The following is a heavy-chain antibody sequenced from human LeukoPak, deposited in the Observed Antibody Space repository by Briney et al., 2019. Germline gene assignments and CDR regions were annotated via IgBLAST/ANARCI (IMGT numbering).Heavy chain of an antibody. J-gene: IGHJ3*02. CDR3: ARPLSGYDILTGYYQKENAFDI. Sequence: ASVKVSCKASGYTFTGYYMHWVRQAPGQGLEWMGWINPNSGGTNYAQKFQGRVTMTRDTSISTAYMELSRLRSDDTAVYYCARPLSGYDILTGYYQKENAFDIWGQGTMVTVSS. D-gene: IGHD3-9*01. V-gene: IGHV1-2*02. CDR1: GYTFTGYY. CDR2: INPNSGGT.